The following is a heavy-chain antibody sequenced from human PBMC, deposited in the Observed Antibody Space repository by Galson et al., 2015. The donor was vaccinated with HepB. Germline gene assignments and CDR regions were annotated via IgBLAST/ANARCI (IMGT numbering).Heavy chain of an antibody. J-gene: IGHJ4*02. D-gene: IGHD6-13*01. Sequence: SLRLSCAASGFTFSTYAMGWVRQAPGKGLEWVSIISASGGRTYYADSVKGLFTISRDYSKNTLYLQMNSLRTEDTAVYYCASVGSSWDSSLSLFVYWGRGTLVAVSS. V-gene: IGHV3-23*01. CDR2: ISASGGRT. CDR3: ASVGSSWDSSLSLFVY. CDR1: GFTFSTYA.